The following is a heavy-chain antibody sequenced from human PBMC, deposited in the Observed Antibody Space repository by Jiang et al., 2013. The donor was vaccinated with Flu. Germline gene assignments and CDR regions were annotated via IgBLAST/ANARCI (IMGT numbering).Heavy chain of an antibody. J-gene: IGHJ4*02. Sequence: QLVESGGGVVQPGKSLRLSCAASGFIFSNYVMYWVRQAPGKGLEWVAVMSHDTTDKYYADSVKGRFTISRDNSNNTLYLQMNSLRGDDTALYYCARGAPPDFWGQGTLVTVSS. CDR1: GFIFSNYV. V-gene: IGHV3-30-3*01. CDR2: MSHDTTDK. CDR3: ARGAPPDF. D-gene: IGHD4/OR15-4a*01.